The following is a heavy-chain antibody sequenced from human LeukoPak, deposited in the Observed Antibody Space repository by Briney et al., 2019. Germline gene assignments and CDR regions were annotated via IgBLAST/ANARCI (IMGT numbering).Heavy chain of an antibody. CDR1: GGSISSYY. J-gene: IGHJ4*02. V-gene: IGHV4-59*08. CDR3: ARHGVVATGDFDY. Sequence: SETLSLTCTVSGGSISSYYWSWIRQPPGKGLAWIGYIYYSGGTNYNPSLKSRVTISVDTSKNQFSLKLSSVTAADTAVYYCARHGVVATGDFDYWGQGTLVTVSS. D-gene: IGHD5-12*01. CDR2: IYYSGGT.